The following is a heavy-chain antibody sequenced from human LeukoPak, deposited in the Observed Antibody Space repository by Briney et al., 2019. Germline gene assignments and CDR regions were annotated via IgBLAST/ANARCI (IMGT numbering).Heavy chain of an antibody. V-gene: IGHV4-61*02. Sequence: SETLSLTCTVSGGSISSGSYYWSWIRQPAGKGLEWIGRIYTSGSTNYNPSLKSRVTISVDTSKNQFSLKLNSVTAADTAVYYCARAVRGYYDSTGYYTWGQGTLVTVSS. D-gene: IGHD3-22*01. CDR3: ARAVRGYYDSTGYYT. CDR1: GGSISSGSYY. CDR2: IYTSGST. J-gene: IGHJ5*02.